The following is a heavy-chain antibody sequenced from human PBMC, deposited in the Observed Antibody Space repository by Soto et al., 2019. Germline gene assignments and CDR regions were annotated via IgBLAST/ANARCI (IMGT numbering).Heavy chain of an antibody. V-gene: IGHV4-59*08. CDR3: ARLEVATGGYFDY. D-gene: IGHD5-12*01. Sequence: SEILSLTCTVSGGSISSYYWSWIRQPPGKGLEWIGYIYYSGSTNYNPSLKSRVTISVDTSKNQFSLKLSSVTAADTAVYYCARLEVATGGYFDYWGQGTLVTVSS. CDR2: IYYSGST. J-gene: IGHJ4*02. CDR1: GGSISSYY.